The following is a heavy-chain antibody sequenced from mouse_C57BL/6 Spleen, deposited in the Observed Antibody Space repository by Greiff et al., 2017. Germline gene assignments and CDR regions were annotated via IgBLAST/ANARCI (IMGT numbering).Heavy chain of an antibody. CDR3: TRSLITTVVAVDD. J-gene: IGHJ2*01. D-gene: IGHD1-1*01. V-gene: IGHV1-15*01. CDR1: GYTFTDSE. CDR2: IDPETGGT. Sequence: VQLQQSGAELVRPGASVTLSCKASGYTFTDSEMHWVKQTPVHGLEWIGAIDPETGGTAYNQKFKGKAILTADKSSSTAYMELRSLTSEDSAVYDSTRSLITTVVAVDDWGQGTTLTVSS.